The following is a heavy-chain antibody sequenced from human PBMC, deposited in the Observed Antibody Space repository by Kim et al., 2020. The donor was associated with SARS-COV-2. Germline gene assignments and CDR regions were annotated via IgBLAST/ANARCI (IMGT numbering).Heavy chain of an antibody. D-gene: IGHD6-19*01. CDR3: AKGWVAGTHGGIDY. V-gene: IGHV3-23*01. CDR2: ISGSGGST. J-gene: IGHJ4*02. CDR1: GFTFSSYA. Sequence: GGSLRLSCAASGFTFSSYAMSWVRQAPGKGLEWVSAISGSGGSTYYADSVKGRFTISRDNSKNTLYLQMNSLRAEDTAVYYCAKGWVAGTHGGIDYWGQGTLVTVSS.